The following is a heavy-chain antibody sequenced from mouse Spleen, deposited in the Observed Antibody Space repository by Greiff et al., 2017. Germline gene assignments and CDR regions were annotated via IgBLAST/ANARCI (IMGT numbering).Heavy chain of an antibody. CDR1: GFTFSSYA. J-gene: IGHJ3*01. Sequence: VQLKESGGGLVKPGGSLKLSCAASGFTFSSYAMSWVRQTPEKRLEWVAAINSNGGSTYYPDTVKDRFTISRDNAKNTLYLQMSSLRSEDTALYYCARQGLYGDYFAYWGQGTLVTVSA. CDR2: INSNGGST. D-gene: IGHD2-13*01. CDR3: ARQGLYGDYFAY. V-gene: IGHV5-6-2*01.